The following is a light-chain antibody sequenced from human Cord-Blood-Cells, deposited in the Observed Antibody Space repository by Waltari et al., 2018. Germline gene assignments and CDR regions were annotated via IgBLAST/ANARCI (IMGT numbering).Light chain of an antibody. CDR3: QQYNNWPRT. J-gene: IGKJ1*01. Sequence: EIVMTQSPATLSVSPGERVTFSCRASQSVSSNLAWYQQKPGQAPRLLIYGASTRATGIPARFSGSGSGTEFTLTISSLQSEDFAVYYCQQYNNWPRTFGQGTKVEIK. V-gene: IGKV3-15*01. CDR1: QSVSSN. CDR2: GAS.